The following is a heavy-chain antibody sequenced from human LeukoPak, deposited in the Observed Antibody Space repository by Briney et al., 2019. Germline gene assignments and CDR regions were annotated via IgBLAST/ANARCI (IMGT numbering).Heavy chain of an antibody. V-gene: IGHV3-48*03. CDR2: ISSSGSTI. CDR3: ARDPYSGYYGDYYYYYMDV. D-gene: IGHD5-12*01. J-gene: IGHJ6*03. Sequence: GGSLRLSCAASGFTFSSYEMNWVRQAPGKGLEWVSYISSSGSTIYYADSVKGRFTISRDNAKNSLYLQINSLRAEDTAVYYCARDPYSGYYGDYYYYYMDVWGKGTTVTISS. CDR1: GFTFSSYE.